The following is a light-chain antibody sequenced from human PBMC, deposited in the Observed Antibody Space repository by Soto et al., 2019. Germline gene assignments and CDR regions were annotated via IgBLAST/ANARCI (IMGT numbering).Light chain of an antibody. CDR1: SSNLGSNS. Sequence: QSVLTQPPSASGTPGQRVTISCSGSSSNLGSNSVNWYQQLPGTAPKLLIYSNNQRPSGVPDRFSGSKSGTSASLAISGLQSEDEDDYYCAAWDDSLNGYVFGTGTKVTVL. CDR2: SNN. CDR3: AAWDDSLNGYV. V-gene: IGLV1-44*01. J-gene: IGLJ1*01.